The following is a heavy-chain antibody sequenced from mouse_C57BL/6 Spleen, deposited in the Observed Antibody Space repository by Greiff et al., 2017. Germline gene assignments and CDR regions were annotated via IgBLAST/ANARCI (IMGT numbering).Heavy chain of an antibody. Sequence: QVQLQQPGAELVKPGASVKLSCKASGYTFTSYWMHWVKQRPGQGLEWIGMIHPNSGSTNYNEKFKSKATLTVDKSSSTVYMSLSSRTSEDSAVYYCARSQKYYGSGYCYFDVWGTESTVTVSS. CDR3: ARSQKYYGSGYCYFDV. D-gene: IGHD1-1*01. J-gene: IGHJ1*03. V-gene: IGHV1-64*01. CDR1: GYTFTSYW. CDR2: IHPNSGST.